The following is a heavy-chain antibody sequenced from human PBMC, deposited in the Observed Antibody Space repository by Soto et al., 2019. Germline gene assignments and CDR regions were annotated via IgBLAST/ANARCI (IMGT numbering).Heavy chain of an antibody. CDR1: GGSISSGDYY. V-gene: IGHV4-30-4*01. Sequence: SETLSLTCTVSGGSISSGDYYWSWIRQPPGKGLEWIGYIYYSGSTYYNPSLKSRVTISVDTSKNQFSLKLSSVTAADTAVYYCASTTRSSGSYGGGYFDYWGQGTLVTVSS. CDR3: ASTTRSSGSYGGGYFDY. D-gene: IGHD1-26*01. CDR2: IYYSGST. J-gene: IGHJ4*02.